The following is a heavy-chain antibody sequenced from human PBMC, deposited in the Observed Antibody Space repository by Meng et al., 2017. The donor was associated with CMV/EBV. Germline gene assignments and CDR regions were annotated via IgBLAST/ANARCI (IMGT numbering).Heavy chain of an antibody. J-gene: IGHJ6*02. D-gene: IGHD3-3*01. V-gene: IGHV3-48*04. Sequence: GESLKISCAASGFTFSSYSMNWVRQAPGKGLEWVSYISSSSSTIYYADSVKGRFTISRDNAKNSLYLQMNSLRAEDTAVYYCARDGQGSYDFWSGYYKQYYGMDVWGQGTTVTVSS. CDR3: ARDGQGSYDFWSGYYKQYYGMDV. CDR2: ISSSSSTI. CDR1: GFTFSSYS.